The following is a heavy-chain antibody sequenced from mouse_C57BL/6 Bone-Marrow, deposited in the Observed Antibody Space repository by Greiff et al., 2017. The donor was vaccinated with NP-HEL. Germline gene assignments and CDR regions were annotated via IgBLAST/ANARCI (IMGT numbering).Heavy chain of an antibody. Sequence: VQLQQPGAELVRPGTSVKLSCKASGYTFTSYWMHWVKQSPGQGLEWIGVIDPSDSYTNYNQKFKGKATLTADTSSSTAYMQLSSLTSEDSAVYYCARYYDYDYWGQGTTLTVSS. CDR3: ARYYDYDY. CDR1: GYTFTSYW. J-gene: IGHJ2*01. D-gene: IGHD2-4*01. CDR2: IDPSDSYT. V-gene: IGHV1-59*01.